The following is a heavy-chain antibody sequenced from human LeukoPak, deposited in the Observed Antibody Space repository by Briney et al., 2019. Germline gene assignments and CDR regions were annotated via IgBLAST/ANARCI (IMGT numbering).Heavy chain of an antibody. CDR1: GYSFTTYG. D-gene: IGHD3-10*02. J-gene: IGHJ4*02. CDR3: ARDQCSGSYYPRFDY. Sequence: ASVKVSCKASGYSFTTYGISWVRQAPGQGLEWMGWISAYDGSTNYAQQFQGRITLTIDTSTTTASVELRSLRSDDTAIYYCARDQCSGSYYPRFDYWGQGALVTVSS. CDR2: ISAYDGST. V-gene: IGHV1-18*01.